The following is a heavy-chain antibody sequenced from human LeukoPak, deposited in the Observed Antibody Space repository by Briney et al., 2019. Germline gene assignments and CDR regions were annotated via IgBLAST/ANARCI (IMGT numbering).Heavy chain of an antibody. Sequence: PSETLSLTCTVSGGSISSTYWSWIRQPPGKGLEWIGYIYSSGSTNSNPSLKSRVAMSVDTSKNQFSLKLSSVTAADTAVYYCAKSVGAAPFEYWGQGTLVTVSS. CDR2: IYSSGST. J-gene: IGHJ4*02. CDR3: AKSVGAAPFEY. D-gene: IGHD1-26*01. CDR1: GGSISSTY. V-gene: IGHV4-59*08.